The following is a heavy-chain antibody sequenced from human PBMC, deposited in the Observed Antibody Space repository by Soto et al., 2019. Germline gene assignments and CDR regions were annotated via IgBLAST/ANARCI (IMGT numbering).Heavy chain of an antibody. J-gene: IGHJ4*02. CDR3: ARGLSVTVTTPSYYFDY. D-gene: IGHD4-17*01. CDR2: IYHSGST. Sequence: PSETLSLTCTVSGGSISSGDYYWSWIRQPPGKGLEWIGYIYHSGSTHYNPSLKSRVTMSIDTSKNQFSLKLNSVTAADTAVYYCARGLSVTVTTPSYYFDYWGQGTLVTVS. CDR1: GGSISSGDYY. V-gene: IGHV4-30-4*01.